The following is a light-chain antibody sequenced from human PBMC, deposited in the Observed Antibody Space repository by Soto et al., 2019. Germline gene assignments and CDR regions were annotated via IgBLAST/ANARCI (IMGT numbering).Light chain of an antibody. CDR2: DVS. J-gene: IGLJ1*01. Sequence: QSVLTQSASVSGSPGQSITISCTGTSSDVGAYNYVSWYQQHPGKAPKLIIYDVSNRPSGVSNRLSGSKSGNTASLTISALQAEDEADYYCSSFTSSSTRVFGTGTKLTVL. CDR3: SSFTSSSTRV. V-gene: IGLV2-14*01. CDR1: SSDVGAYNY.